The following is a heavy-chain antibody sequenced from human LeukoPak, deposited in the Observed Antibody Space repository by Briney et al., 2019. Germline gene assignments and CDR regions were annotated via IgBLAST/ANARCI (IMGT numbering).Heavy chain of an antibody. V-gene: IGHV3-9*01. J-gene: IGHJ4*02. D-gene: IGHD2-2*01. CDR3: ATLHPAAPHY. CDR1: GFTFDDYA. CDR2: ISWNSGSI. Sequence: PGRSLRLSCAASGFTFDDYAMHWVRPAPGKGLEWVSGISWNSGSIGYADSVKGRFTISRDNAKNSLYLQMNSLRAEDTALYYCATLHPAAPHYWGQGTLVTVSS.